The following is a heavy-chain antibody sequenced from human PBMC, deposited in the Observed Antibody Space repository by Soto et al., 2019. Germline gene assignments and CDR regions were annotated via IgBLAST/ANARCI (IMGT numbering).Heavy chain of an antibody. Sequence: SVKVSCKASGGTFSSYAISWVRQAPGQGLEWMGGIIPIFGTANYAQKFQGRVTITADKSTSTAYMELSSLRSEDTAVYYCARGNDIVVVRYYGMDVWRQGTTVTVSS. V-gene: IGHV1-69*06. CDR1: GGTFSSYA. D-gene: IGHD2-2*01. CDR3: ARGNDIVVVRYYGMDV. J-gene: IGHJ6*02. CDR2: IIPIFGTA.